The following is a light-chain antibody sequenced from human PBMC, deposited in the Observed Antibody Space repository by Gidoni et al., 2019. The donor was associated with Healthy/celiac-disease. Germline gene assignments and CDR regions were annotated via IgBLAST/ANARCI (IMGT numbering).Light chain of an antibody. CDR1: QSISSY. CDR3: QQSYSTLSLT. J-gene: IGKJ4*01. CDR2: AAS. V-gene: IGKV1-39*01. Sequence: EIQLTQSPSSLSASVGDRVTITCRASQSISSYLNWYQHKPCKAPKLLFYAASSLQSGVPSRFSGSGSGTDFTLSISSLQPEDFATYYCQQSYSTLSLTFGGGTKVEIK.